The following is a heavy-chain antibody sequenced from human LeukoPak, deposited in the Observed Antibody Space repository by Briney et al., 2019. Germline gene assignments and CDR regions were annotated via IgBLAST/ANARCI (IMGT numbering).Heavy chain of an antibody. V-gene: IGHV3-9*01. Sequence: GGSRRLSCAASGFTFDDYAMHWVRQAPGKGLEWVSGISWNSGSIGYADSVKGRFTISRDNAKNSLYLQMNSLRAEDTALYYCAKTLWNEGNSFDYWGQGTLVTVSS. J-gene: IGHJ4*02. CDR3: AKTLWNEGNSFDY. CDR1: GFTFDDYA. D-gene: IGHD1-1*01. CDR2: ISWNSGSI.